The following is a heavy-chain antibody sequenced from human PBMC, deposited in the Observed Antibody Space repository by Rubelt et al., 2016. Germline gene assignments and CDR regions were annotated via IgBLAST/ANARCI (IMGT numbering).Heavy chain of an antibody. CDR3: ASSSSSGWYYFDY. V-gene: IGHV7-4-1*02. J-gene: IGHJ4*02. Sequence: GNPTYSQGSTGRFVFSLDTSVSTAYLQISSLKAEDTAVYYCASSSSSGWYYFDYWGQGTLVTVSS. D-gene: IGHD6-19*01. CDR2: GNP.